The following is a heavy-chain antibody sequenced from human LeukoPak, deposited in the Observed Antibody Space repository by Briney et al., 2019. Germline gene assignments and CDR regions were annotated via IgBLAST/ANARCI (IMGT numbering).Heavy chain of an antibody. J-gene: IGHJ5*02. CDR1: GFTFYSYA. V-gene: IGHV3-30*18. CDR2: ASYDGDKK. CDR3: AKEGTDGLHNWIDP. Sequence: GTSLRLSCAASGFTFYSYAMHWVRQAPGKGLEWVATASYDGDKKYHAAAVKGRFTISRDNSRNTLFLQMNSLRAEDTAVYYCAKEGTDGLHNWIDPWGQGSLVTVSS.